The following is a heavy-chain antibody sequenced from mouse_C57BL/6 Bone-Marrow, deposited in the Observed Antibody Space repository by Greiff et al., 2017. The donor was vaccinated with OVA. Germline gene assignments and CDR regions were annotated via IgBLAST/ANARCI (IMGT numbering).Heavy chain of an antibody. CDR3: TRVATVADYYARDY. Sequence: EVHLVESGEGLVKPGGSLKLSCAASGFTFSSYAMSWVRQTPEKRLEWVAYLSSGGDSIYYSAIVKGRFTISRDNDRNTLYLQMSSLKSEDTAMYYCTRVATVADYYARDYWGQGTSVTVSS. J-gene: IGHJ4*01. D-gene: IGHD1-1*01. V-gene: IGHV5-9-1*02. CDR1: GFTFSSYA. CDR2: LSSGGDSI.